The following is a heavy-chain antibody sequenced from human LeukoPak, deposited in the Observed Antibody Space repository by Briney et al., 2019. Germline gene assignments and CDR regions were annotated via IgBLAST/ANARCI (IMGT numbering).Heavy chain of an antibody. CDR3: AKDRYYDSRRAYDY. CDR1: GFTFNSYA. D-gene: IGHD3-22*01. Sequence: SGGSLRLSCAASGFTFNSYAMSWVRQAPGKGPEWVSSLSGGGGDTYYADSVNGRFTISRDNSKKTLYLQMNSLRAEDTAVYYCAKDRYYDSRRAYDYWGQGTLVTVSS. CDR2: LSGGGGDT. J-gene: IGHJ4*02. V-gene: IGHV3-23*01.